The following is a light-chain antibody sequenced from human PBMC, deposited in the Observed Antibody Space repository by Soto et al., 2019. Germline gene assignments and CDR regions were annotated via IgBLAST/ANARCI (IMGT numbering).Light chain of an antibody. CDR1: EWISSSY. J-gene: IGKJ1*01. CDR2: LAS. V-gene: IGKV3-20*01. CDR3: QQYGSSLPWT. Sequence: IVLTQSPGTLSLSPGDTATLTCRASEWISSSYLAWYQQKPGQALRLLIYLASSRATGIPDRFSCSGSGTDFTLTISRLEPEDFAVYYCQQYGSSLPWTFGQGTKVDIK.